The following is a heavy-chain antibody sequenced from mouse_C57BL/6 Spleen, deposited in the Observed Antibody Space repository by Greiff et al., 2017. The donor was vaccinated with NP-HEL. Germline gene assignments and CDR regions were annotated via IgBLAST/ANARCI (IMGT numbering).Heavy chain of an antibody. CDR2: IHPNSGST. D-gene: IGHD1-1*01. CDR1: GYTFTSYW. J-gene: IGHJ4*01. Sequence: VQLQQPGAELVKPGASVKLSCKASGYTFTSYWMHWVKQRPGQGLEWIGMIHPNSGSTNYNEKFKSKATLTVDKSSSTAYMQLSSLTSEDSAVYYCARERITTVVAHYYAMDYWGQGTSVTVSS. CDR3: ARERITTVVAHYYAMDY. V-gene: IGHV1-64*01.